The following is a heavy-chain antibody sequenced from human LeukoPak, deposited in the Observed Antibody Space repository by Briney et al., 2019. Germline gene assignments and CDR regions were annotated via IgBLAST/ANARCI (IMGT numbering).Heavy chain of an antibody. V-gene: IGHV3-53*01. D-gene: IGHD3-16*01. CDR3: YGIRLGDGFDI. Sequence: PGGSLRLSCAASGFTVSSNYMGWVRQAPGKGLEWVSVIYSGGFTSYAESVKGRFTISRVSSKNTLYLQMNSLRAEDTAVFYCYGIRLGDGFDIWGQRTMVIVSS. CDR2: IYSGGFT. J-gene: IGHJ3*02. CDR1: GFTVSSNY.